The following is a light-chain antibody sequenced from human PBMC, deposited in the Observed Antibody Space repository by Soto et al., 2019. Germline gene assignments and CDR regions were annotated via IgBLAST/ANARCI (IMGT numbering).Light chain of an antibody. Sequence: QSVLTQPASVSGSPGQSITISCTGTSSDVGGSKYVSWYQHHPGKAPKFIIYEVTNRPSGVSNRFSGSKSGNTASLIISGLQAEDEADYYCSSYTTTRTSVIFGGGTKLTVL. J-gene: IGLJ2*01. CDR1: SSDVGGSKY. CDR2: EVT. V-gene: IGLV2-14*01. CDR3: SSYTTTRTSVI.